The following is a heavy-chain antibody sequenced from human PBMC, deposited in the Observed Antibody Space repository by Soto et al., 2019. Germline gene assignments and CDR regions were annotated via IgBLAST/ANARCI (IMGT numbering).Heavy chain of an antibody. CDR3: AKSRTGKQLDSFYYMDV. Sequence: GGSLRLSCAASGFTFSSYAMSWVRQAPGKGLEWVSAISGSGGSTYYADSVKGRFTISRDNSKNPLYLQMNSLRAEDTAVYYCAKSRTGKQLDSFYYMDVWGKGTTVTVSS. CDR2: ISGSGGST. D-gene: IGHD6-6*01. J-gene: IGHJ6*03. V-gene: IGHV3-23*01. CDR1: GFTFSSYA.